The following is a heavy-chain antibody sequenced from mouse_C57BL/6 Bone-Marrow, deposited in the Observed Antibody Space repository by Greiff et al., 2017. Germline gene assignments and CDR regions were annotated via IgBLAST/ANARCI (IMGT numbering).Heavy chain of an antibody. CDR1: GYTFTSYW. CDR3: ANLSGRGYFDV. D-gene: IGHD1-1*01. CDR2: IDTTSGGT. V-gene: IGHV1-72*01. J-gene: IGHJ1*03. Sequence: QVQLQPAAELVKPGASAKLFCKASGYTFTSYWMHWVKQRPGRGLEWSGRIDTTSGGTKYNEKFKSKATLTVDKPSSTAYMQLSSLTSEDSAVYYCANLSGRGYFDVWGTGTTVTVSS.